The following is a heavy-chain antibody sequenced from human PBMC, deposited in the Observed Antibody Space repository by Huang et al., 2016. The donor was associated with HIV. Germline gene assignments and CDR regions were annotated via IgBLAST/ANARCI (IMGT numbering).Heavy chain of an antibody. CDR1: GGSLHGYY. Sequence: QVQLYQWGAGPLRPSETLSLTCGVSGGSLHGYYWNWRRQSPGRGLEWIGEVNHGGITKYNPSLKSRVTISVDTSKIQFSLNLTSVTATDTADYYCATSRSGSGWFLDIWGRGTLVSVS. D-gene: IGHD6-19*01. V-gene: IGHV4-34*01. J-gene: IGHJ2*01. CDR3: ATSRSGSGWFLDI. CDR2: VNHGGIT.